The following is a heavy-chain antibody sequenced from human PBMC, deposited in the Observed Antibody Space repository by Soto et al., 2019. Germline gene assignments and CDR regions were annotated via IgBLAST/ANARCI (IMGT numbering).Heavy chain of an antibody. CDR3: PRETGAGTSQGYYYGMDV. V-gene: IGHV1-18*01. Sequence: QVQLVQSGAEVKKPGASVKVSCKASGYTFTSYGISWVRQAPGQGLEWMGWISVYNGNTHYSQTGQGRVTMSTDTSTSPAYLELRSVRSDATAVYYCPRETGAGTSQGYYYGMDVWGQGTTVTVSS. CDR1: GYTFTSYG. J-gene: IGHJ6*02. D-gene: IGHD3-16*01. CDR2: ISVYNGNT.